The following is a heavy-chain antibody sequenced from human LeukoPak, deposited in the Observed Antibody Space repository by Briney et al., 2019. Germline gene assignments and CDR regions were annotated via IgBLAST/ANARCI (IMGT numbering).Heavy chain of an antibody. J-gene: IGHJ4*02. CDR1: GFTFSNNA. V-gene: IGHV3-23*01. CDR2: TSTSGGSA. CDR3: ARYSGSYYYPPAWDL. D-gene: IGHD1-26*01. Sequence: AGGSLRLSCAASGFTFSNNAMSWVRQAPGKGLEWVSATSTSGGSAYYADSVKGRFTISRDNSKNTLYLQMDSLRADGTAVYYCARYSGSYYYPPAWDLWGQGTLVTVSS.